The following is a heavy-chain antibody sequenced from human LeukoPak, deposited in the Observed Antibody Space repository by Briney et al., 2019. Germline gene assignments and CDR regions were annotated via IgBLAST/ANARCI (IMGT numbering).Heavy chain of an antibody. CDR1: GGPIYSYY. Sequence: PSETLSLTCTVSGGPIYSYYWSWIRQTAGKGLEWIGRLYPRVSTNYNPSLKSRVTMSVDTSKNQFALKLSAVTAADTAVYYCARLKFYDSTGYSPGHYMDVWGKGTTVTVSS. J-gene: IGHJ6*03. CDR3: ARLKFYDSTGYSPGHYMDV. V-gene: IGHV4-4*07. CDR2: LYPRVST. D-gene: IGHD3-22*01.